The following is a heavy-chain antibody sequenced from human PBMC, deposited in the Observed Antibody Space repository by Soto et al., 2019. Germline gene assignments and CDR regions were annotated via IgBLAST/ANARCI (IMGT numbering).Heavy chain of an antibody. CDR3: AKDLIVVVPAAMEDYYYGMDV. CDR2: ISYDGSNK. J-gene: IGHJ6*02. V-gene: IGHV3-30*18. D-gene: IGHD2-2*01. Sequence: GGSLRLSCAASGFTFSSYGMHWVRQAPGKGLEWVAVISYDGSNKYYADSVKGRFTISRDNSKNTLYLQMNSLRAEDTAVYYCAKDLIVVVPAAMEDYYYGMDVWGQGTTVTVSS. CDR1: GFTFSSYG.